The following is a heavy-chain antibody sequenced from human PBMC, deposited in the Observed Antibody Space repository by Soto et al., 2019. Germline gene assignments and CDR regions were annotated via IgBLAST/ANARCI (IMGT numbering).Heavy chain of an antibody. Sequence: PSETLSLTCTVSGSSISSYYWSWIRQPPEKGLKRIGYIYYSGSTNYNPSLKSRVTISVDTSKNQFALKLSSATAADTAVYYCASGDIDPRIVGATRGGAFDIWGQGTMVTVSS. D-gene: IGHD1-26*01. V-gene: IGHV4-59*01. CDR3: ASGDIDPRIVGATRGGAFDI. CDR2: IYYSGST. CDR1: GSSISSYY. J-gene: IGHJ3*02.